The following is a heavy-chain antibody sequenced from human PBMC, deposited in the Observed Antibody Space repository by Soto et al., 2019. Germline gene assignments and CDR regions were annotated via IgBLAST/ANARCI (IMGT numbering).Heavy chain of an antibody. CDR1: GFIFSSYA. J-gene: IGHJ4*02. CDR3: VKDVAPMYTNYEALFGY. V-gene: IGHV3-64D*06. Sequence: GASVKVSCKASGFIFSSYAMHWVRQAPGKGLEYVSAISSNGGSTYYADSVKGRFTISRDKFKNTLYLQMSSLRAEDTAVYYCVKDVAPMYTNYEALFGYWSQGTLVTVSS. D-gene: IGHD4-4*01. CDR2: ISSNGGST.